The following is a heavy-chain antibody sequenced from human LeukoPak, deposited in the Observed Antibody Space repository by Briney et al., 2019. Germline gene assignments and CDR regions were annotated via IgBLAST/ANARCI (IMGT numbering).Heavy chain of an antibody. V-gene: IGHV4-38-2*02. CDR2: IYYSGSI. D-gene: IGHD6-19*01. Sequence: SETLSLTCSVSGYSISNAYYWGWIRQPPGKGLEWIGSIYYSGSIFYNPALKIRDHISVDASKNHFSLKLSSVTAADTAVYYCARDDTGYSSGWSKDFDYWGQGTLVTVSS. CDR3: ARDDTGYSSGWSKDFDY. CDR1: GYSISNAYY. J-gene: IGHJ4*02.